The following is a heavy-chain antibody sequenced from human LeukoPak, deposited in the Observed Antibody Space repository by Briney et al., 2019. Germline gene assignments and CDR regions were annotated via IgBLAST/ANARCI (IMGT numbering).Heavy chain of an antibody. CDR1: GFTFSSYA. V-gene: IGHV3-21*01. D-gene: IGHD2-15*01. CDR2: ISSSSSYI. J-gene: IGHJ3*02. CDR3: ARVRYCSGGSCYFPSGAFDI. Sequence: GGSLRLSCAASGFTFSSYAMSWVRRAPGKGLEWVSSISSSSSYIYYADSAKGRFTISRDNAKNSLYLQMNSLRAEDTAVYYCARVRYCSGGSCYFPSGAFDIWGQGTMVTVSS.